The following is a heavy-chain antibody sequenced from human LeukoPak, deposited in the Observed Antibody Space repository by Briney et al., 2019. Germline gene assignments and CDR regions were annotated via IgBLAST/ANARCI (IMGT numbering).Heavy chain of an antibody. CDR3: ARGQYYDFWSGLLYYYYMDV. Sequence: PGGSLRLSCAASGFTFSSYSMNWVRQAPEKGLEWVSSISSSSSYIYYADSVKGRFTISRDNAKNSLYLQMNSLRAEDTAVYYCARGQYYDFWSGLLYYYYMDVWGKGTTVTVSS. D-gene: IGHD3-3*01. CDR1: GFTFSSYS. CDR2: ISSSSSYI. J-gene: IGHJ6*03. V-gene: IGHV3-21*01.